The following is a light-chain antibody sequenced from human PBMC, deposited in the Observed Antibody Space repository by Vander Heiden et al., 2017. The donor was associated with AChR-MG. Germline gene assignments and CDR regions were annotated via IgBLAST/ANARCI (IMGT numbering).Light chain of an antibody. CDR3: QQYDDWPPYT. J-gene: IGKJ2*01. V-gene: IGKV3-15*01. Sequence: EIVMTQSPATLSASLGERVTLSCRASQSVSNKIAWYQQKSGQPPRLLIYVTTNRATGIPPRFSGSGSGTDFNLTISRLQSEDFGTYFCQQYDDWPPYTFGQGTKVEIK. CDR1: QSVSNK. CDR2: VTT.